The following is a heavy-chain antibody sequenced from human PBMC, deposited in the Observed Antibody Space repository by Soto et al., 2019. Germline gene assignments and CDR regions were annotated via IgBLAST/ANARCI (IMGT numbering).Heavy chain of an antibody. CDR2: INHSGST. D-gene: IGHD5-18*01. CDR3: ARDSARGGYSYGYPRIGYYYYGMDG. CDR1: GGSFSGYY. V-gene: IGHV4-34*01. Sequence: PSETLSLTCAVYGGSFSGYYWSWIRQPPGKGLEWIGEINHSGSTNYNPSLKSRVTISVDTSKNQFSLKLSSVTAADTAVYYCARDSARGGYSYGYPRIGYYYYGMDGWGQGTTVTVSS. J-gene: IGHJ6*02.